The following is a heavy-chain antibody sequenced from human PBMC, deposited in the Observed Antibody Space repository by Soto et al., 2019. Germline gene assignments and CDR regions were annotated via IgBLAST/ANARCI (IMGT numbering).Heavy chain of an antibody. CDR2: IYTSGNT. J-gene: IGHJ4*02. CDR3: ARGTSARGYYGY. Sequence: PWETLSLTCTVSGGSISSYYWSWIRQPAGKGLEWIGRIYTSGNTNYNPSLKSRVTLSVDTSKNQFSLKLSSVTAADTAVYYCARGTSARGYYGYWGQGTLVTVSS. D-gene: IGHD3-3*01. V-gene: IGHV4-4*07. CDR1: GGSISSYY.